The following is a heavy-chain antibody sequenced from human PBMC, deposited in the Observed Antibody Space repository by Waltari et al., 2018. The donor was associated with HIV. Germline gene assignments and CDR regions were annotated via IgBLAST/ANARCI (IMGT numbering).Heavy chain of an antibody. CDR1: GYTFTSYY. CDR2: INHSGGST. J-gene: IGHJ5*02. D-gene: IGHD6-6*01. V-gene: IGHV1-46*01. CDR3: AREVLGYSSSSDGWFDP. Sequence: QVQLVQSGAEVKKPGASVKVSCKASGYTFTSYYMHWVRQAPGQGLEWMGIINHSGGSTSYAQKFQGRVTMTRDTSTSTVYMELSSLRSEDTAVYYCAREVLGYSSSSDGWFDPWGQGTLVTVSS.